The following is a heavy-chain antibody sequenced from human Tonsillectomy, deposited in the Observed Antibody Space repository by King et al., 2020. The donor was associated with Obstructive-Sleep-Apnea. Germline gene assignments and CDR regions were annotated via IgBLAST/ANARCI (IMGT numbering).Heavy chain of an antibody. Sequence: QLVESGGGLVQPGRSLRLSCAASGFTFDDYAMHWVRQAPGKGLEWVSGISWNSGSIVYADSMKGRFTISRDNAKNSLYLQMNSLRAEDTALYYCAKPLLLVRGVFDYWGQGTLVTVSS. J-gene: IGHJ4*02. V-gene: IGHV3-9*01. CDR2: ISWNSGSI. D-gene: IGHD3-10*01. CDR1: GFTFDDYA. CDR3: AKPLLLVRGVFDY.